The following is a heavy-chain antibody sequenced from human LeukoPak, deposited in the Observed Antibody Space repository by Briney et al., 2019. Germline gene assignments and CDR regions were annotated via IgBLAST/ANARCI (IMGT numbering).Heavy chain of an antibody. CDR1: GGSISSSSYY. J-gene: IGHJ3*02. CDR2: IYYSGST. V-gene: IGHV4-39*01. CDR3: ARPTGIAVRNDAFDI. Sequence: SETLSLTCTVSGGSISSSSYYWGWIRQPPGKGLEWIGSIYYSGSTYYNPSLKSRVTISVDTSKNQFSLKLSSVTAADTAVYYCARPTGIAVRNDAFDIWGQGTMVTVSS. D-gene: IGHD6-19*01.